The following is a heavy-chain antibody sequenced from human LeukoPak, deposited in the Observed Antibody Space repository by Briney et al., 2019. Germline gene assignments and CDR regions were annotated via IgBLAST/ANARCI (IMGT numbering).Heavy chain of an antibody. Sequence: PSETLSLTCAVSGGSLSSGGYSWRWIRQPPGTGLEWIGYIYHSGSTYYNPSLKSRVTISVDRSKNQFSLKLSSVTAADTAVYYCAREVDYFDSSGYYQYYFDYWGQGTLVTVSS. D-gene: IGHD3-22*01. CDR1: GGSLSSGGYS. CDR2: IYHSGST. J-gene: IGHJ4*02. CDR3: AREVDYFDSSGYYQYYFDY. V-gene: IGHV4-30-2*01.